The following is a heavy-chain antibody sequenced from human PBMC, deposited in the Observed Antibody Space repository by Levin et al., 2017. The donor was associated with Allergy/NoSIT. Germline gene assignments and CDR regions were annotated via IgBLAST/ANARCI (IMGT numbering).Heavy chain of an antibody. CDR2: IYWDDDK. CDR3: AHIVATIGGDPFDY. V-gene: IGHV2-5*02. CDR1: GFSLSTSGVG. D-gene: IGHD5-12*01. Sequence: SGPTLVKNTQTLTLTCTFSGFSLSTSGVGVGWIRQPPGKALEWLALIYWDDDKRYSPSLKSRLTITKDTSKNQVVLTMTNMDPVDTATYYCAHIVATIGGDPFDYWGQGTLVTVSS. J-gene: IGHJ4*02.